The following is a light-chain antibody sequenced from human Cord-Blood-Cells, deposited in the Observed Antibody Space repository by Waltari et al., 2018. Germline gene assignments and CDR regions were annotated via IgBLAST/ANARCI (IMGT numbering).Light chain of an antibody. CDR1: QSVSSN. CDR3: QQYNNWPPYS. V-gene: IGKV3-15*01. CDR2: GAS. J-gene: IGKJ2*03. Sequence: EIVMTQSPATLSVSPGERATLSCRASQSVSSNLAWYQHKPGQAPRRLIYGASTRATGIPARFSDSGSGTEFTLTISSLQSEDFAVYYCQQYNNWPPYSFGQGTKLEIK.